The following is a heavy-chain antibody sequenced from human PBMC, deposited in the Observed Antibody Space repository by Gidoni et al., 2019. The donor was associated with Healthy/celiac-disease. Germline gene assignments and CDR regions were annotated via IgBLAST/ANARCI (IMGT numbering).Heavy chain of an antibody. CDR3: ARETGDHTFPYYGMDV. V-gene: IGHV3-21*02. CDR1: GFNFSSNG. Sequence: EVQLVESGGGLVKPGGSLRLSCAASGFNFSSNGMNWVRQAPGKGLEWVASISSSGFYKYNADSVQGRFTISRANAKNSLYLQMSSLRAEDTAVYYCARETGDHTFPYYGMDVWGQGTTVTVSS. D-gene: IGHD7-27*01. CDR2: ISSSGFYK. J-gene: IGHJ6*02.